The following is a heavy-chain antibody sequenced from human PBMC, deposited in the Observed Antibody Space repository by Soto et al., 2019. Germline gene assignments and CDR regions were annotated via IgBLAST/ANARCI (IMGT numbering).Heavy chain of an antibody. J-gene: IGHJ6*02. Sequence: GGSLRLSCAATGFAFSSQAMSWVRQAPGKGLEWVSGISGSGGTLYYADSVKGRFTISRDNSMNTLYLQMNSLRAADTAVFYCAKVLIWFGQRFGLDVWGQGTTVTVSS. D-gene: IGHD3-10*01. CDR3: AKVLIWFGQRFGLDV. V-gene: IGHV3-23*01. CDR1: GFAFSSQA. CDR2: ISGSGGTL.